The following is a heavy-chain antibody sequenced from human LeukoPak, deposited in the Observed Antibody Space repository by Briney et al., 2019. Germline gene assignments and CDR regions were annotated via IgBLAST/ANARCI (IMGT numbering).Heavy chain of an antibody. J-gene: IGHJ4*02. CDR1: GFTFSNYW. V-gene: IGHV3-7*01. Sequence: PGGSLRLSCAASGFTFSNYWMTWVRQAPGKGLECVANIKQDESEKNYVDSVKGRFTISRDNAKNSLYLQMNSLRVEDTAVYYCARDLGHPDDGSGNYYPNFDYWGQGILVTVSS. D-gene: IGHD3-10*01. CDR3: ARDLGHPDDGSGNYYPNFDY. CDR2: IKQDESEK.